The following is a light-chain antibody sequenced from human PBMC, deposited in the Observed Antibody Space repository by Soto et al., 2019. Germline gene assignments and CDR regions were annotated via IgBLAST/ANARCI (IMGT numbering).Light chain of an antibody. CDR2: GAS. Sequence: EIVLTQSPGTLSVSPGERVTLSCRASQSGITRYLAWYQQKPGQSPRLLIYGASSRANGIPARFSGSGSGTDFTLTISGLEPEDFAVYYCQQYDTSPLTFGQGTQVEVK. J-gene: IGKJ1*01. CDR1: QSGITRY. CDR3: QQYDTSPLT. V-gene: IGKV3-20*01.